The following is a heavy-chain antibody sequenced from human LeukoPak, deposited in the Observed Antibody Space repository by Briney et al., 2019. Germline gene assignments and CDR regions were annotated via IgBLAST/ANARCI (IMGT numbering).Heavy chain of an antibody. CDR1: GFTFSSYW. V-gene: IGHV3-7*01. Sequence: QPGRSLRLSCAASGFTFSSYWMSWVRQAPGKGLEWVANIKQDGSEKYYVDSVKGRFTISRDNAKNSLYLQMNSLRAEDTAVYYCARVGIVGATTGFHYWGQGTLVTVSS. CDR2: IKQDGSEK. CDR3: ARVGIVGATTGFHY. D-gene: IGHD1-26*01. J-gene: IGHJ4*02.